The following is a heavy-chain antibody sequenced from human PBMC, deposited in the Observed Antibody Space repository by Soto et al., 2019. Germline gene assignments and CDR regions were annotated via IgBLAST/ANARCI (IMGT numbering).Heavy chain of an antibody. CDR2: IYHSGST. J-gene: IGHJ6*03. D-gene: IGHD2-15*01. V-gene: IGHV4-4*02. CDR3: ARIAVVVAATLGSYYYYMDV. CDR1: SGSISSSNW. Sequence: SETLSLTCAVSSGSISSSNWWRWVRQPPGKGLEWIGEIYHSGSTNYNPSLKSRVTISVDKSKNQFSLKLSSVTAADTAVYYCARIAVVVAATLGSYYYYMDVWGKGTTVS.